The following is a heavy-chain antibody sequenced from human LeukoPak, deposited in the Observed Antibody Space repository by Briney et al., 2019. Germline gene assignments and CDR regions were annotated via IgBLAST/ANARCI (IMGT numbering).Heavy chain of an antibody. CDR1: GGSISNYY. Sequence: KPSETLSLTCTVSGGSISNYYWTWIRQPAGKGLEWIGRINISGTTSYNPSLGGRVTMSVDSSRNQFSLRLTSVTAADTAVYYCARDSPHPRHTSAYYYSFWGPGTLVTVSS. CDR2: INISGTT. CDR3: ARDSPHPRHTSAYYYSF. V-gene: IGHV4-4*07. D-gene: IGHD6-19*01. J-gene: IGHJ4*02.